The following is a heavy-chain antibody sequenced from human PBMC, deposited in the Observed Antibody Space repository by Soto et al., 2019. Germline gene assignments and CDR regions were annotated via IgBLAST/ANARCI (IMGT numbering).Heavy chain of an antibody. J-gene: IGHJ3*02. CDR1: GGTFTNYP. CDR2: IIPMFGTA. V-gene: IGHV1-69*01. CDR3: ARENRGRGTFDI. D-gene: IGHD1-26*01. Sequence: QVQLVQSGAEVKKPGSSVKVSCKSSGGTFTNYPITWVRQAPGQGLEWMGGIIPMFGTANYAQKLQGRVTITADESTSTAYMDLSSLRSEDTAVYYCARENRGRGTFDIWGQGTMFTFSS.